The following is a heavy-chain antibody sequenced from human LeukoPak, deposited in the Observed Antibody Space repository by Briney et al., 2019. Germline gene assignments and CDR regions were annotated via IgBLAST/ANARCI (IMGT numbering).Heavy chain of an antibody. J-gene: IGHJ3*01. Sequence: SQTLSLTCTVSGGSISSGGYYWSWIRQHPGTGLEWIGYIYYSGSTYYNPSHKSRVTISVDTSKNQFSLKLSSVTAADTAVYYCARGYCSSTSCPPANWGQGTMVTVSS. V-gene: IGHV4-31*03. CDR2: IYYSGST. D-gene: IGHD2-2*01. CDR1: GGSISSGGYY. CDR3: ARGYCSSTSCPPAN.